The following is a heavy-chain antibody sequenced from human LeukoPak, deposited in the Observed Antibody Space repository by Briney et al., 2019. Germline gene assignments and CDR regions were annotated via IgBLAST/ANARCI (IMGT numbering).Heavy chain of an antibody. D-gene: IGHD6-19*01. CDR3: ARVGYSSVWTPFAMDV. J-gene: IGHJ6*02. CDR1: GDSVSSNSAA. CDR2: TYYRSKWYH. Sequence: SQTLSLTCAISGDSVSSNSAAWNWIRQSPSRGLEWLGRTYYRSKWYHDYAVSVKSRITINPDTSKKQFSLQLNSVTPEDTAVYYCARVGYSSVWTPFAMDVWGQGTTVPVSS. V-gene: IGHV6-1*01.